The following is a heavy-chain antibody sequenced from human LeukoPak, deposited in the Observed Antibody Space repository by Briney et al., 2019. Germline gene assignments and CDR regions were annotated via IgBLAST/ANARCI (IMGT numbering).Heavy chain of an antibody. CDR2: IYYSGDT. D-gene: IGHD3-10*01. CDR1: GGSISSYY. J-gene: IGHJ5*02. V-gene: IGHV4-59*01. CDR3: VRGPYGSGISNWFDP. Sequence: SETLSLTCTVSGGSISSYYWSWIRQPPGKGLEWIGYIYYSGDTNYNPSLQSRVTVSVDTSKNQFSLKLTSVTAADTAVYYCVRGPYGSGISNWFDPWGQGTLVIVSS.